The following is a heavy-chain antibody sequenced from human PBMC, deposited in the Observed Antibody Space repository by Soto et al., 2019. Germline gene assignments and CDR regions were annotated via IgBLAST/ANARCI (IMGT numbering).Heavy chain of an antibody. CDR3: LRLVYCSRTDCSYFVY. Sequence: GESLKISCKGSGYTFTNYWIGWVRHMPGKGLEWMGIIYPGDSDTTYSPSFQGQVTISADKSISTAYLQWSSLKASDTAIYYCLRLVYCSRTDCSYFVYWGEG. J-gene: IGHJ4*02. D-gene: IGHD2-2*01. CDR2: IYPGDSDT. V-gene: IGHV5-51*01. CDR1: GYTFTNYW.